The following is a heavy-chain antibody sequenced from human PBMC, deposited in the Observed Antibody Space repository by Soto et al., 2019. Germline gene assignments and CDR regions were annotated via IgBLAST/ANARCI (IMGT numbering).Heavy chain of an antibody. CDR1: GFTLSKAW. V-gene: IGHV3-15*01. J-gene: IGHJ4*02. Sequence: EVQLVESGGGLVQPGGSRRLSCVTSGFTLSKAWMSWVRQAPGKGLEWVGRIKSDSDGGTTDYAAPVKGRFTISRDDSKSPVYLQMTSLKTEDTAVYYCTKDALRFLEWFSYWGQGTLVTVSS. CDR3: TKDALRFLEWFSY. D-gene: IGHD3-3*01. CDR2: IKSDSDGGTT.